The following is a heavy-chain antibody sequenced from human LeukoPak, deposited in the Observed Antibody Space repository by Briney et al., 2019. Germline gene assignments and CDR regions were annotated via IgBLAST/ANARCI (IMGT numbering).Heavy chain of an antibody. CDR3: ARADDRREFDY. J-gene: IGHJ4*02. CDR2: INPSGGST. D-gene: IGHD3-22*01. V-gene: IGHV1-46*01. Sequence: HWXRXAXXXXXXWMGIINPSGGSTSYAQKFQGRVTMTRDTSTSTVYMELSSLRSEDTAVYYCARADDRREFDYWGQGTLVTVSS.